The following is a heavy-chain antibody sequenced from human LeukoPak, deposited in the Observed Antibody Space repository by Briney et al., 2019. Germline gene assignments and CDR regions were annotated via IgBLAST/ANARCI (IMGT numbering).Heavy chain of an antibody. CDR2: IYYSGST. CDR1: GGSISSYY. CDR3: ASQADSSGPGVDY. D-gene: IGHD3-22*01. J-gene: IGHJ4*02. V-gene: IGHV4-59*01. Sequence: SETLSLTCTVSGGSISSYYWSWIRQPPGKGLEWIGYIYYSGSTNYNPSLKSRVTISVDTSKNQFSLKLSSVTAADTAVYYCASQADSSGPGVDYWGQGTLVTVSS.